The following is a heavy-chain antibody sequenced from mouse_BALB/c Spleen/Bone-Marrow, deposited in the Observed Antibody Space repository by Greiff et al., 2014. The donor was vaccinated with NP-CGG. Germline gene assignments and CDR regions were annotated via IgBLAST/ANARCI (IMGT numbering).Heavy chain of an antibody. CDR1: GFNIKDTY. CDR3: AKEFHNYYGLDY. Sequence: VQLKQSGAELVKPGASVKLSCTASGFNIKDTYVHWVKQRPEQGLEWIGRIDPSNGNTKYDPKFQGKATLTADTSSNTAYLQRSSLTAEDAADYCCAKEFHNYYGLDYWGQGTPVTVSS. CDR2: IDPSNGNT. J-gene: IGHJ4*01. V-gene: IGHV14-3*02.